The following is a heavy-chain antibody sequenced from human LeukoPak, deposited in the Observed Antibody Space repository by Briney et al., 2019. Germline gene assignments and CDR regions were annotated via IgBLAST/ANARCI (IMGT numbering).Heavy chain of an antibody. J-gene: IGHJ4*02. CDR2: ISSSSSYI. Sequence: GGSLRLSCAASGFTFSSYAMSWVRQAPGKGLEWVSSISSSSSYIYYADSVKGRFTISRDNAKNSLYLQMNSLGAEDTAVYYCARDRFRSGYYTHWGQGTLVTVSS. CDR3: ARDRFRSGYYTH. CDR1: GFTFSSYA. D-gene: IGHD3-3*01. V-gene: IGHV3-21*01.